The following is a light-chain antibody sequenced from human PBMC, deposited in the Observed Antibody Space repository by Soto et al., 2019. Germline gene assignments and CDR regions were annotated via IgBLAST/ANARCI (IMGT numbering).Light chain of an antibody. Sequence: QSVLTQPPSASGSPGQSVTISCTGTSSDVGGYNYVSWYQQHPGKAPKLMIYEVSKRPSGVPDRFSGSKSGNTASLTGSGLEAEDEAYYYCSSYAGSNNWVFGGGTKLTVL. CDR2: EVS. CDR1: SSDVGGYNY. CDR3: SSYAGSNNWV. J-gene: IGLJ2*01. V-gene: IGLV2-8*01.